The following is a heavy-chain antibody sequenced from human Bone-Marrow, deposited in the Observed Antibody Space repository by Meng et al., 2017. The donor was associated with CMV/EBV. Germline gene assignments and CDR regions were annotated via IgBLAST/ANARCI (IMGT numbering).Heavy chain of an antibody. J-gene: IGHJ5*02. CDR2: IYPGDSDT. CDR3: ARAVAPNGFDP. Sequence: GESLKISCKGTGYSFTSYWIGWVRQMPGKGLEWMGIIYPGDSDTRYSPSFQGQVTISADKSISTAYLQWGSQKATDTAMYYCARAVAPNGFDPWGQGTLVTVSS. CDR1: GYSFTSYW. D-gene: IGHD6-19*01. V-gene: IGHV5-51*01.